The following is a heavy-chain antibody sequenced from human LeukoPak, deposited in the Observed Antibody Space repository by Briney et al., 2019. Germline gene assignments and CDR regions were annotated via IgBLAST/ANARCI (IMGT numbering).Heavy chain of an antibody. D-gene: IGHD2-15*01. CDR2: ISGSGGST. J-gene: IGHJ4*02. Sequence: PGGSLRLSCAASGFTFSSYAMNWVRQAPGKGLEWVSVISGSGGSTYYADSVKGRFTISRDNSKNTLYLQMNSLRAEDTAVYLCAKASKYCRGGSCYKAFDYWGQGTLVTVSS. CDR1: GFTFSSYA. V-gene: IGHV3-23*01. CDR3: AKASKYCRGGSCYKAFDY.